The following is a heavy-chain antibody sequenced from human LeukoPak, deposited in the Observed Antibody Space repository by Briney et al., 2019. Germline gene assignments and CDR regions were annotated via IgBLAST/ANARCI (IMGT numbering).Heavy chain of an antibody. V-gene: IGHV3-23*01. CDR3: AKDRGGGSQLGDAYDV. D-gene: IGHD5-12*01. CDR2: ISGSGVST. J-gene: IGHJ3*01. Sequence: GGSLRLSCAASGFTFSSYAMSWVRQAPGKGLEWVSSISGSGVSTYYADSVKGRFTISRDNSKNTLYLQMNSLRIEDTALYYCAKDRGGGSQLGDAYDVWGQGTMVSVSA. CDR1: GFTFSSYA.